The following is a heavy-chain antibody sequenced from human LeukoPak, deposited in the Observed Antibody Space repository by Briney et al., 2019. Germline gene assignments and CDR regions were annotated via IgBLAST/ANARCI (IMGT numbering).Heavy chain of an antibody. CDR1: GYSFTSYW. D-gene: IGHD3-22*01. V-gene: IGHV5-51*01. CDR3: ARRPYDSSGYYRDDAFDI. J-gene: IGHJ3*02. CDR2: IYPGDSDT. Sequence: GESLKISCEGSGYSFTSYWIVWVRQMPGKGLEWMGIIYPGDSDTRYSPSFQGQVTISADKSISTAYLQWSSLKASDTAMYYCARRPYDSSGYYRDDAFDIWGQGTMVTVSS.